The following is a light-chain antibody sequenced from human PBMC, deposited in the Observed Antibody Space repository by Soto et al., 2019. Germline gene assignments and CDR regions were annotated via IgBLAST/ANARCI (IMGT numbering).Light chain of an antibody. J-gene: IGKJ4*01. CDR2: GAS. Sequence: EKVMTQSPATLSVSPGERATLSCRASQSVSNDLVWYQQKPGQDPRLLIYGASTRATGIPARFSGSGSGTECTNTLNSLQPEDFAVHYCQHYNTWPVAFGGGTKVDLK. CDR1: QSVSND. V-gene: IGKV3D-15*01. CDR3: QHYNTWPVA.